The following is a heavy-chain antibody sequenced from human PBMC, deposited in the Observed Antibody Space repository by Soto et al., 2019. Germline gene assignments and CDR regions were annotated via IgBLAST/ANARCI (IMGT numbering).Heavy chain of an antibody. J-gene: IGHJ4*02. CDR1: GYTFTGYY. Sequence: QVPLVQSGAEVKKPGASVKVSCKASGYTFTGYYMHWVRQAPGQGLEWMGWINPNSGGTNYAQKFQGRVTMTRDTSISTAYMELSRLRSDDTAVYYCARDCSGGSCYSGDDYWGQGTLVTVSS. D-gene: IGHD2-15*01. CDR3: ARDCSGGSCYSGDDY. V-gene: IGHV1-2*02. CDR2: INPNSGGT.